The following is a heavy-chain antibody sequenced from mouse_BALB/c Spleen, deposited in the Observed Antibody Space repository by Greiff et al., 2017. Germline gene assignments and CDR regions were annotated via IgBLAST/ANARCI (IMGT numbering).Heavy chain of an antibody. V-gene: IGHV5-6-5*01. CDR1: GFTFSSYA. D-gene: IGHD2-4*01. Sequence: EVMLVESGGGLVKPGGSLKLSCAASGFTFSSYAMSWVRQTPEKRLEWVASISSGGSTYYPDSVKGRFTISRDNARNILYLQMSSLRSEDTAMYYCARPSTMITKAFAYWGQGTLVTVSA. J-gene: IGHJ3*01. CDR2: ISSGGST. CDR3: ARPSTMITKAFAY.